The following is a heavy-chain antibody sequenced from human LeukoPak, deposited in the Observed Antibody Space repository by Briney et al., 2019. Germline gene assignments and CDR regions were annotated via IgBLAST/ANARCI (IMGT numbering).Heavy chain of an antibody. V-gene: IGHV1-18*04. D-gene: IGHD5-18*01. J-gene: IGHJ4*02. Sequence: AASAKVSCKASGYTFTSYGISRVRQAPGQGLEWMGWISAYNGNTNYAQKLQGRVTMTTDTSTSTAYMELRSLRSDDTAVYYCARGSSGYSYGYAVDYWGQGTLVTVSS. CDR1: GYTFTSYG. CDR2: ISAYNGNT. CDR3: ARGSSGYSYGYAVDY.